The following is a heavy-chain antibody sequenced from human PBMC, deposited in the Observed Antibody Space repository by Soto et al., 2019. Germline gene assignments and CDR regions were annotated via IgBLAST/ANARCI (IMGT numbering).Heavy chain of an antibody. J-gene: IGHJ4*02. Sequence: SETLSLTCTVSGGSISSYYRSWIRQPPGKGLEWIGYIYYSGSTNYNPSLKSRVTIPVDTSKNQFSLKLSSVTAADTAVYYCARLSGYYFDSWGQGTLVTVSS. D-gene: IGHD3-22*01. V-gene: IGHV4-59*08. CDR2: IYYSGST. CDR3: ARLSGYYFDS. CDR1: GGSISSYY.